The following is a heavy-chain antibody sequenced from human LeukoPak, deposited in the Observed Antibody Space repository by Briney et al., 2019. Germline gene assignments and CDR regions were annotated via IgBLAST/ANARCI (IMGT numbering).Heavy chain of an antibody. J-gene: IGHJ4*02. CDR3: ARHPGQDYYDSSGYLDY. CDR2: IYPGDSDT. CDR1: GYSFTSYW. D-gene: IGHD3-22*01. Sequence: GESLKSSRRGSGYSFTSYWIRWVRQMPWKSLNCIGVIYPGDSDTRYSPSFQGQVTISADKSISTAYLQWSSLKASDTAMYYCARHPGQDYYDSSGYLDYWGQGTLVTVSS. V-gene: IGHV5-51*01.